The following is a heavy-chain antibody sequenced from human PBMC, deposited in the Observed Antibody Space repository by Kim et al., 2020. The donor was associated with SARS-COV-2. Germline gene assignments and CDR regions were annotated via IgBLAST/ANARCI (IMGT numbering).Heavy chain of an antibody. J-gene: IGHJ6*02. V-gene: IGHV4-39*07. CDR3: ARVSVGATGVGYYYYGMDV. CDR1: GDSISSSSYY. D-gene: IGHD1-26*01. CDR2: IYYSGST. Sequence: SETLSLTCTVSGDSISSSSYYWGWIRQPPGKGLEWIGSIYYSGSTYYNPSLKSRVTISVDTSKNQFSLKLSSVTAADTAVYYCARVSVGATGVGYYYYGMDVWGQGTTVTVSS.